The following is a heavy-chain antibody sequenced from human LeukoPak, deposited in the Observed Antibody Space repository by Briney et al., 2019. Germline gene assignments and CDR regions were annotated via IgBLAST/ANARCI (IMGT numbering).Heavy chain of an antibody. V-gene: IGHV4-4*07. CDR1: GGSISSYY. D-gene: IGHD3-22*01. CDR2: IYTSGST. Sequence: SETLSLTCTVSGGSISSYYWSWIRQPPGKGLEWIGRIYTSGSTNYNPSLKSRVTMSVDTSKNQFSLKLSSVTAADTAVYYCARERIDYYDSSGYIDYWGQGTLVTVSS. CDR3: ARERIDYYDSSGYIDY. J-gene: IGHJ4*02.